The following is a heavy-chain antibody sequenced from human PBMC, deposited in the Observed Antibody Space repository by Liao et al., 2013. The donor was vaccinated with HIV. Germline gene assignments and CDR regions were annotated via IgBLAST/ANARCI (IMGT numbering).Heavy chain of an antibody. V-gene: IGHV4-59*01. CDR1: GGSMGNYY. J-gene: IGHJ4*02. Sequence: QVQLQESGPGLVKTSETLSLTCTVSGGSMGNYYWSWIRQPPGKGLEWIGYMYYTSVSATTNPSLKRRVSISIDTSQDQFSLKLRSVTAADTAIYFCAAMPRGVLITKFDYWGQGTLVTVSS. CDR3: AAMPRGVLITKFDY. D-gene: IGHD3-10*01. CDR2: MYYTSVSA.